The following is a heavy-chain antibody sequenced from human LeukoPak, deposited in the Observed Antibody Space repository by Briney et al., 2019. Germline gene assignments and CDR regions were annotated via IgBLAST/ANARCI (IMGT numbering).Heavy chain of an antibody. Sequence: PSETLSLTCAVYGGSFSGYYWSWIRQPPGKGLEWIGEINHSGSTNYNPSLKSRVTISVDTSKNQFSLKLSPVTAADTAVYYCAGGEVVVPAAMKPLMSGMDVWGQGTTVTVPS. V-gene: IGHV4-34*01. J-gene: IGHJ6*02. D-gene: IGHD2-2*01. CDR3: AGGEVVVPAAMKPLMSGMDV. CDR1: GGSFSGYY. CDR2: INHSGST.